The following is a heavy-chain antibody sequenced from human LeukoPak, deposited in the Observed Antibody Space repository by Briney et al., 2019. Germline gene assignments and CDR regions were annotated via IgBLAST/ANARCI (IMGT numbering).Heavy chain of an antibody. CDR3: TKLNNYDDY. V-gene: IGHV3-30*18. Sequence: GGSLRLSCAASGFTFSTFGMHCVCQAPGKGLGWVAAISYDGYNQYYIDSVKGRFTISRDNSKNTLYLQMNSLRPEDTAVYYCTKLNNYDDYWGQGAQVTVSS. CDR1: GFTFSTFG. CDR2: ISYDGYNQ. D-gene: IGHD1/OR15-1a*01. J-gene: IGHJ4*02.